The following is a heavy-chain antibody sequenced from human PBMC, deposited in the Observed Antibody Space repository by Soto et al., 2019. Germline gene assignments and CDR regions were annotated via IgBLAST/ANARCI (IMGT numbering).Heavy chain of an antibody. J-gene: IGHJ6*02. CDR2: TYYRSKWSN. D-gene: IGHD3-3*01. Sequence: SQTLSLTCAISGDSVSSNSAAWNWIRQSPSRGLEWLGRTYYRSKWSNDYAVSVKSRITINPDTSKNQFSLQLNSVTPEDTAVYYCARAGRYYDFWSGYSSYYYYYGMDVWGQGTTVTVSS. CDR3: ARAGRYYDFWSGYSSYYYYYGMDV. V-gene: IGHV6-1*01. CDR1: GDSVSSNSAA.